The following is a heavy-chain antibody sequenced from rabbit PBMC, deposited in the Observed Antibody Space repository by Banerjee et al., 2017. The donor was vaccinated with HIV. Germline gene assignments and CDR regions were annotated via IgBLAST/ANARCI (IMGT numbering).Heavy chain of an antibody. CDR2: TYPEYGTT. V-gene: IGHV1S39*01. D-gene: IGHD6-1*01. CDR3: ARGGVLYGGYAGYGYAIGEIFFNL. J-gene: IGHJ4*01. CDR1: GIDFSTYG. Sequence: ELVESGGGRVQPGESLKLSCKASGIDFSTYGISWVRQAPGKGLEWIAYTYPEYGTTDYASWVNGRFTISKTSSTTVTLQMTSLTAADTATYFCARGGVLYGGYAGYGYAIGEIFFNLWGPGTLVTVS.